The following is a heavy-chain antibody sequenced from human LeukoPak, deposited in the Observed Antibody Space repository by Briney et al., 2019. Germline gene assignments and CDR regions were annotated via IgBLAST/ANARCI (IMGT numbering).Heavy chain of an antibody. V-gene: IGHV4-34*01. CDR3: AREWQYQFDY. CDR2: INHSGST. CDR1: GGSFSGYY. D-gene: IGHD5-12*01. J-gene: IGHJ4*02. Sequence: SETLSLTCAVYGGSFSGYYWSWIRQPPGKGLEWIGEINHSGSTNYNPSLKSRVTISVDTSKNQFSLKLSSVTAADTAVYYCAREWQYQFDYWGQGRLVTISS.